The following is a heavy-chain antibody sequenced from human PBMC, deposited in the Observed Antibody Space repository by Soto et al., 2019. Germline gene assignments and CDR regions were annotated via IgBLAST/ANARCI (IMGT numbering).Heavy chain of an antibody. Sequence: EVQLVESGGGLVEPGGSLRLSCAASGFTFSSTWMIWVRQAPGKGLEWVGLIKSKADGETTEYSAPVKGRFAISRDDSENTLYLQMSSLKTEDTAVYYCATRRSSNYRYWGQGTVVTVSS. V-gene: IGHV3-15*07. CDR3: ATRRSSNYRY. J-gene: IGHJ4*02. CDR1: GFTFSSTW. CDR2: IKSKADGETT. D-gene: IGHD4-4*01.